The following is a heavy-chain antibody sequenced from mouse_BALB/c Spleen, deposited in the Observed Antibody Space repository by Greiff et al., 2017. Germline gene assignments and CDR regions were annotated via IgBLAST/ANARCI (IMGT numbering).Heavy chain of an antibody. CDR3: ARRGDGAMDY. CDR2: ISSGGGST. Sequence: EVHLVESGGGLVKPGGSLKLSCAASGFAFSSYDMSWVRQTPEKRLEWVAYISSGGGSTYYPDTVKGRFTISRDNAKNTLYLQMSSLKSEDTAMYYCARRGDGAMDYWGQGTSVTVSS. V-gene: IGHV5-12-1*01. J-gene: IGHJ4*01. CDR1: GFAFSSYD.